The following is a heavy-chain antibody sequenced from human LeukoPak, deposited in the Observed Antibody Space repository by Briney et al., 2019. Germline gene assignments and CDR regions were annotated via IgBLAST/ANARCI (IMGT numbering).Heavy chain of an antibody. D-gene: IGHD4-17*01. CDR3: TTATVTTKFDY. V-gene: IGHV3-21*03. J-gene: IGHJ4*02. CDR1: GFTFSTYS. CDR2: ISTSSTYI. Sequence: PGGSLRLSCAASGFTFSTYSMNWVRQAPGKGLEWVSSISTSSTYIYYADSVKGRFTISRDNAKNSLYLQMNSLKTEDTAVYYCTTATVTTKFDYWGQGTLVTVSS.